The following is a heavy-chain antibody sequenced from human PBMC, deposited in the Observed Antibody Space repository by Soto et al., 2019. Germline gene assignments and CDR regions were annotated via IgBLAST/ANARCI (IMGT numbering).Heavy chain of an antibody. D-gene: IGHD2-2*01. CDR2: INHSGST. J-gene: IGHJ6*02. CDR1: GGSFSGYY. V-gene: IGHV4-34*01. Sequence: SETLSLTCAVYGGSFSGYYWSCIRQPPGKGLEWIGEINHSGSTNYNPSLKSRVTISVDTSKNQFSLKLSSVTAADTAVYYCARGVGVVPAAIFVSYYGMDVWGQGTTVTVSS. CDR3: ARGVGVVPAAIFVSYYGMDV.